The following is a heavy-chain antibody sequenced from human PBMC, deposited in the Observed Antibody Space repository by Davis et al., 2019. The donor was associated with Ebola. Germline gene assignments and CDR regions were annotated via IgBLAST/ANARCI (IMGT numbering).Heavy chain of an antibody. J-gene: IGHJ4*02. CDR3: ARDRRWDLPDYYFDY. Sequence: PGGSLRLSCAASGFTFSSYAMSWVRQAPGKGLEWVAKIKQDGTETYYVDSVKGRFTITRDTAKNSLYLQMNSLRAEDTALYYCARDRRWDLPDYYFDYWGQGTLVTVSS. CDR1: GFTFSSYA. V-gene: IGHV3-7*01. D-gene: IGHD4-23*01. CDR2: IKQDGTET.